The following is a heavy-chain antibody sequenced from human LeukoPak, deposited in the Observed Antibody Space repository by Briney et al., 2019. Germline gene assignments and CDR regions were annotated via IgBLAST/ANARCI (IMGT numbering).Heavy chain of an antibody. Sequence: GGSLRLSCAASGFTVSSNYMSWVRQAPGKGLEGVSVIYSGGSTYYADSVKGRFTISRHNSKNTLYLQMNSLRAEDTAVYYCARGHYCSSTSCSPQGTSYGMDVWGQGTTVTVSS. D-gene: IGHD2-2*01. CDR3: ARGHYCSSTSCSPQGTSYGMDV. CDR1: GFTVSSNY. CDR2: IYSGGST. J-gene: IGHJ6*02. V-gene: IGHV3-53*04.